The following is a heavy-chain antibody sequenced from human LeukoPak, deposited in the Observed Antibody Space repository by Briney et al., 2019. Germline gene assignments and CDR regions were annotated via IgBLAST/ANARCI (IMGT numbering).Heavy chain of an antibody. Sequence: KPSETLSLTCTVSGGSIRSDFWSWIRQPPGKGLEWIGYVYYTGSTNYNPSLKSRVTISIDTSKNQFSLKLSSVTAADTAVYYCAREGGDYGDFGYWGQGTLVTVSS. CDR1: GGSIRSDF. V-gene: IGHV4-59*01. CDR2: VYYTGST. D-gene: IGHD4-17*01. J-gene: IGHJ4*02. CDR3: AREGGDYGDFGY.